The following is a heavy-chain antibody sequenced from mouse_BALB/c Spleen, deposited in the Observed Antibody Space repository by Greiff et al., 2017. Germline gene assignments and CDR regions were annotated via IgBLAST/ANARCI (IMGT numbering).Heavy chain of an antibody. CDR2: IYPGSGST. CDR1: GYTFTSYW. J-gene: IGHJ2*01. CDR3: TRGGITGY. V-gene: IGHV1S22*01. Sequence: LQQPGSELVRPGASVKLSCKASGYTFTSYWMHWVKQRPGQGLEWIGNIYPGSGSTNYDEKFKSKATLTVDTSSSTAYMQLSSLTSEDSAVYYCTRGGITGYWGQGTTLTVSS. D-gene: IGHD1-1*01.